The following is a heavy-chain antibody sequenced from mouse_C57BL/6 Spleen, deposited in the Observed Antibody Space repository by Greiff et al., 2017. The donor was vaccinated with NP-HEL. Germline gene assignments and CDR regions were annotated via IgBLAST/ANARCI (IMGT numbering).Heavy chain of an antibody. CDR1: GYTFTDYE. Sequence: QVQLQQSGAELVRPGASVTLSCKASGYTFTDYEMHWVKQTPVHGLEWIGAIDPETGGTAYNQKFKGKAILTADKSSSTAYMELRSLTSEDSAVYYCTRRGFRGAMDYWGQGTSVTVSS. V-gene: IGHV1-15*01. D-gene: IGHD3-1*01. CDR3: TRRGFRGAMDY. CDR2: IDPETGGT. J-gene: IGHJ4*01.